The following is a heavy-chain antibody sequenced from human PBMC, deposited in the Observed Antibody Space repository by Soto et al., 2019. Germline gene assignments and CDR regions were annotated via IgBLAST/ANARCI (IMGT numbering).Heavy chain of an antibody. V-gene: IGHV1-8*01. CDR2: MDPNSGDT. D-gene: IGHD1-26*01. CDR1: GYSFTSYD. J-gene: IGHJ4*02. CDR3: AIGSTHSGEFDS. Sequence: ASVKVSCKASGYSFTSYDINWMRQATGQGLEWMGWMDPNSGDTGYAQKFQGRVTVTRDTSTSTAYMELRSLRPEDTALYFCAIGSTHSGEFDSWGPGTLVTVSS.